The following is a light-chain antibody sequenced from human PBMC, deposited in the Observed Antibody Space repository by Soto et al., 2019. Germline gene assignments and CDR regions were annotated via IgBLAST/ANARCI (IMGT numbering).Light chain of an antibody. CDR3: QQYYTTPQT. CDR2: WAS. J-gene: IGKJ1*01. Sequence: DIVMTQSPDSLAVSLGERATINCKSSQTVLYSSNDKNYLAWYQQKPGQPPKLLIYWASTRESGVPDRFSGSGSATDFTLTISSLQAEDVAVYYCQQYYTTPQTFGQGTKVEIK. CDR1: QTVLYSSNDKNY. V-gene: IGKV4-1*01.